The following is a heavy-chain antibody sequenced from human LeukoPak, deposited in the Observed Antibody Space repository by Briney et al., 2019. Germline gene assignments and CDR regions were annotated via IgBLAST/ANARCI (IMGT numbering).Heavy chain of an antibody. CDR2: ISGSGGST. Sequence: GGSLRLSCAASGLTFSSYAMSWVRQAPGKGLEWVSAISGSGGSTYYADSVKGRFTISRDNSKNTLYLQMNSLRAEDTAVYYCAKGNRASSWYYFDYWGQGTLVTVSS. CDR3: AKGNRASSWYYFDY. J-gene: IGHJ4*02. D-gene: IGHD6-13*01. CDR1: GLTFSSYA. V-gene: IGHV3-23*01.